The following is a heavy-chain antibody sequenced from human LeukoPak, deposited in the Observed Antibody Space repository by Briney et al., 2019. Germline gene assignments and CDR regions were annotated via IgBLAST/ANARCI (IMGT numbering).Heavy chain of an antibody. Sequence: PGRSLRLSCAASGFTFSSYGMHWVRQAPGKGLEWVAVISYDGSNKYYADSVKGRFTISRDNSKNTLYLEMNSLRADDTAVYNCAGDTPPGGEYYFEYWGQGALVTVSS. V-gene: IGHV3-30*03. CDR1: GFTFSSYG. CDR3: AGDTPPGGEYYFEY. J-gene: IGHJ4*02. D-gene: IGHD3-16*01. CDR2: ISYDGSNK.